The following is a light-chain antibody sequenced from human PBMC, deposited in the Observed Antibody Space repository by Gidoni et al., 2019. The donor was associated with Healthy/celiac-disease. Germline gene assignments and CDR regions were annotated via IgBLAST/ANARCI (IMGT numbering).Light chain of an antibody. J-gene: IGKJ1*01. V-gene: IGKV3-20*01. Sequence: EIVLTQSTGTLSLSPGERATLSCRASQSVSSSYLAWYQQKPGQAPRLLIYGASRRSTGIPDRFSGSGSGTDFTLTISRLEPEDFAVYYCQQYGSSQTFGQXTKVEIK. CDR2: GAS. CDR3: QQYGSSQT. CDR1: QSVSSSY.